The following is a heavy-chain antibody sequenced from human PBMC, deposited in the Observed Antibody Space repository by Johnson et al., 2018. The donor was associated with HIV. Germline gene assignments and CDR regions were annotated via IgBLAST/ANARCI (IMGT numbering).Heavy chain of an antibody. CDR2: ISWNSGSI. CDR1: GFTFDDYA. D-gene: IGHD3-16*02. J-gene: IGHJ3*02. CDR3: ARGGLGYQNIHDPFDI. Sequence: QLVESGGGVVQPGRSLRVSCAASGFTFDDYAMHWVRQAPGKGLEWVSGISWNSGSIGYADSVKGRFTISRDNAKNSLYVQMNSLRVEDTALYYCARGGLGYQNIHDPFDIWGQGTMVTVSS. V-gene: IGHV3-9*01.